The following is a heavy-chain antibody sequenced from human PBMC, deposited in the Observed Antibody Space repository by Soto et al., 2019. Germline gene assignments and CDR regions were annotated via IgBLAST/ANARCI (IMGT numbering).Heavy chain of an antibody. CDR2: IYTSGST. Sequence: SETLSLTCTVSGGSISSYYWSWIRQPAGKGLEWIGRIYTSGSTNYNPSLKSRVTMSVDTSKNQFSLKLSSVTAADTAVYYCARGSITMVRGVIDWFDPWGQGTLVTVSS. V-gene: IGHV4-4*07. J-gene: IGHJ5*02. D-gene: IGHD3-10*01. CDR1: GGSISSYY. CDR3: ARGSITMVRGVIDWFDP.